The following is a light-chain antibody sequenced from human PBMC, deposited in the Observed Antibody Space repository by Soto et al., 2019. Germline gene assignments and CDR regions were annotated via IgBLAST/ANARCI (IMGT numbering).Light chain of an antibody. CDR1: QSVSSSH. J-gene: IGKJ1*01. CDR3: QQYGSSRWT. V-gene: IGKV3-20*01. Sequence: EVVLTQSPGTLSLSPGERTTLSCRASQSVSSSHLAWYQQKPGQAPRLLIYAASSRATGIPDRFSGSGSGTDFTLTISRLEPEDFAVYYCQQYGSSRWTFGQGTKVEIK. CDR2: AAS.